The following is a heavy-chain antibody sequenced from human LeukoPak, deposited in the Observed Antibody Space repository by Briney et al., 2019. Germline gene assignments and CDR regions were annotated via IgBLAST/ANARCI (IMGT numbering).Heavy chain of an antibody. CDR1: GGTFSSYA. CDR3: ARERAHYYDSSGYRPDAFDI. Sequence: ASVKVSCKASGGTFSSYAISWVRQAPGQGLEWMGGIIPIFGTANYAQKVQGRVTITTEESPSTAYMELSSLRSVDTAVYYCARERAHYYDSSGYRPDAFDIWGQGTMVTVSS. V-gene: IGHV1-69*05. J-gene: IGHJ3*02. D-gene: IGHD3-22*01. CDR2: IIPIFGTA.